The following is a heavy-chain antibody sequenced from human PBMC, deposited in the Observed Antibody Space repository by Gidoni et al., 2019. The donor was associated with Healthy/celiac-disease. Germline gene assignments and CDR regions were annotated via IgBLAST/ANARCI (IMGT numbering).Heavy chain of an antibody. CDR3: TSTELGYCSSTSCQGIDY. V-gene: IGHV3-49*05. CDR2: IRSKAYGGTT. CDR1: GFTFGDYA. D-gene: IGHD2-2*01. Sequence: EVQLVESGGGLVKPGRSLRLSCTASGFTFGDYAMSWFRQAPGKGLAWVGFIRSKAYGGTTEYAASVKGRFTISRDDSKSIAYLQMNSLKTEDTAVYYCTSTELGYCSSTSCQGIDYWGQGTLVTVSS. J-gene: IGHJ4*02.